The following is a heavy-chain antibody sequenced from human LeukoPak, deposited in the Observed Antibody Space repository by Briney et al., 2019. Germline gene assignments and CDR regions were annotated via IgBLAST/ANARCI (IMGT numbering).Heavy chain of an antibody. D-gene: IGHD4-17*01. J-gene: IGHJ4*02. CDR2: IYHSGST. CDR1: GGSISSGGYS. CDR3: ASMTTVTGVDY. V-gene: IGHV4-30-2*01. Sequence: TSETLSLTCAVSGGSISSGGYSWSWIRQPPGKGLEWIGYIYHSGSTYYNPSLKSRVTISVDRSKNQFSLKLNSVTAADTAVYYCASMTTVTGVDYWGQGTLVTVSS.